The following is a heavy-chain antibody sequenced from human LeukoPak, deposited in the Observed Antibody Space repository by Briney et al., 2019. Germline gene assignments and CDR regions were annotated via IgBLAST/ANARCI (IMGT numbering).Heavy chain of an antibody. J-gene: IGHJ5*02. CDR3: ARGHRLLLRVPSWFDP. CDR1: GFIFSNNW. CDR2: INHSGST. D-gene: IGHD3-22*01. Sequence: GSLRLSCAASGFIFSNNWMSWIRQPPGKGLEWIGEINHSGSTNYNPSLKSRVTISVDTSKNQFSLKLSSVTAADTAVYYCARGHRLLLRVPSWFDPWGQGTLVTVSS. V-gene: IGHV4-34*01.